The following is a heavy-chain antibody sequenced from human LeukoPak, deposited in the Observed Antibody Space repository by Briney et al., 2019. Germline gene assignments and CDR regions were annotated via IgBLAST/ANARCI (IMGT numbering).Heavy chain of an antibody. V-gene: IGHV3-30*02. CDR3: ARGGRQVED. CDR1: GFTFGVDG. CDR2: IQYDGSKK. Sequence: GGSLRLSCAASGFTFGVDGMHWLRQAPGKGLEWVTFIQYDGSKKYYADSVKGRFTISRDDSKNTLYLQMNGLRAEDTAVYHCARGGRQVEDWGQGTLVIVSS. J-gene: IGHJ4*02. D-gene: IGHD1-1*01.